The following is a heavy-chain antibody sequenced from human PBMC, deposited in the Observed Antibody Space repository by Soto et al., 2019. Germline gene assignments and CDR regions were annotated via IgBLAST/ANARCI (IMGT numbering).Heavy chain of an antibody. J-gene: IGHJ4*02. CDR3: AKDGGSVVPGSADY. D-gene: IGHD3-10*01. Sequence: GGSLRLSCAASGFTFGSYGMHWVRQAPGKGLEWVAVISSDGGHRFYADSVKGRFTISRDNSKNTLFLQMLSLRVEDTAVYSCAKDGGSVVPGSADYWGQGTLVTVSS. V-gene: IGHV3-30*18. CDR2: ISSDGGHR. CDR1: GFTFGSYG.